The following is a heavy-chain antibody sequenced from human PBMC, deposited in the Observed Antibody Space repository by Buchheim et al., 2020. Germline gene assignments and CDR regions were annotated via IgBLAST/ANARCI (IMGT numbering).Heavy chain of an antibody. CDR2: ISGSGATT. CDR1: GFSFSGYA. CDR3: AKGSRGYTNYYFDY. V-gene: IGHV3-23*04. D-gene: IGHD4-11*01. Sequence: EVQLVDSGGGLVQPGGSLRLSCAASGFSFSGYAMSWVRQAPGKGLEWVSSISGSGATTFNADSVKGRFTISRDNSKNMLDLQMNSLRAEDTAVYFCAKGSRGYTNYYFDYWGQGTL. J-gene: IGHJ4*02.